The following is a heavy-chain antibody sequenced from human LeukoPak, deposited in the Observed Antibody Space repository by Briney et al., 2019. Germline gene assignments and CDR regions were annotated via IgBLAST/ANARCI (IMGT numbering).Heavy chain of an antibody. J-gene: IGHJ4*02. CDR3: ARDSAEPTLRYFDC. V-gene: IGHV3-30*02. CDR1: GFTFSSYG. D-gene: IGHD1-14*01. CDR2: IRLDGRDE. Sequence: PGGSLRLSCAASGFTFSSYGIHWVRQAPGKGLEWVSFIRLDGRDEYYAESVKGRFTVSTDSARNTLYLQMSSLRTEDTAVYYCARDSAEPTLRYFDCWGQGTLVIVSS.